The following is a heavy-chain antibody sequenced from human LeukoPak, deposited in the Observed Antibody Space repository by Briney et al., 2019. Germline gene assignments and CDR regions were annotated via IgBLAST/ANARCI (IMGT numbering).Heavy chain of an antibody. D-gene: IGHD2-2*01. J-gene: IGHJ1*01. V-gene: IGHV3-23*01. Sequence: SGGSLRLSCAASGFTFSSYAMSWVRQAPGKGLEWVSAISGSGGSTYYADSVKGRFTISRDNSKNTLYLQMNSLRAEDTAVYYCAKDQGYCSSTSCQGYFQHWGQGTLVTVSS. CDR3: AKDQGYCSSTSCQGYFQH. CDR1: GFTFSSYA. CDR2: ISGSGGST.